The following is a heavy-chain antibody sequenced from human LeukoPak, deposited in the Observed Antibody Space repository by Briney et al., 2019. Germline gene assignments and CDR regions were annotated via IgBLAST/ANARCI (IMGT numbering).Heavy chain of an antibody. V-gene: IGHV4-39*01. Sequence: SETLSLTGTVSGGSISSSSYYWGWIRQPPGKGLEWIGSIYYSGSTYYNPSLKSRVTISVDTSKNQFSLKLSSVTAADTAVYYCARFPTVTFFDYWGQGTLVTVSS. CDR2: IYYSGST. CDR1: GGSISSSSYY. D-gene: IGHD4-17*01. J-gene: IGHJ4*02. CDR3: ARFPTVTFFDY.